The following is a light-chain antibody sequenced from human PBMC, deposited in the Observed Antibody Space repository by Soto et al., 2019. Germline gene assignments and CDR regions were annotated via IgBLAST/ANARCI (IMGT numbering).Light chain of an antibody. J-gene: IGKJ4*01. CDR2: GAS. Sequence: EIVLTQSPDTLSVSLGERATLSCRANQAISSNLAWYQQKPGQAPRLLIYGASTRATDIPDRFSGSGSGTEFTLTISSLQSEDFAVYYCQHYNNWLGTFGGGTKVDIK. CDR3: QHYNNWLGT. CDR1: QAISSN. V-gene: IGKV3-15*01.